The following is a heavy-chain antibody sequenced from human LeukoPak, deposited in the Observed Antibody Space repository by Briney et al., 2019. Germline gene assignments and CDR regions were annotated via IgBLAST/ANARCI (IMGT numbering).Heavy chain of an antibody. D-gene: IGHD3-9*01. CDR2: INPNSGGT. CDR1: GYTFTDYY. CDR3: AMPITSYYDILTGYSTPAEYFQH. Sequence: ASVKVSCKASGYTFTDYYMYWVRQAPGQGLEWMGWINPNSGGTNYAQKFQGRVTITRDTSISTAYMELSRLRSDDTAVYYCAMPITSYYDILTGYSTPAEYFQHWGQGTLVTVSS. V-gene: IGHV1-2*02. J-gene: IGHJ1*01.